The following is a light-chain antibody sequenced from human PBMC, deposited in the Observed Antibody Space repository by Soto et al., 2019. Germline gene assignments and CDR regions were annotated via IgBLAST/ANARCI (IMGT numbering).Light chain of an antibody. CDR2: KAS. Sequence: DIQMTQSTSTLSASVGDRVTITCRASHSISSWLAWYQQKPGKAPKLLIYKASSLESGVPSRFSGSGSGTEFTLTISSLQPDDFATYYCQQYNSYVLTFGGGTKVEIK. J-gene: IGKJ4*01. CDR1: HSISSW. CDR3: QQYNSYVLT. V-gene: IGKV1-5*03.